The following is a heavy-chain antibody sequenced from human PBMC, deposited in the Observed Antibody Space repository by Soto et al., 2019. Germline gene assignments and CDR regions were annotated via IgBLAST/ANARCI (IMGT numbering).Heavy chain of an antibody. Sequence: SETLSLTCTVSGGSISSGGYYWSWIRQHPGKGLEWIGSIYYSGSTYYNPSLKSRGTISVDTSKNQFSLKLSSVTAADTAVYYCVRDGTTGPTVPAFDIWGQATMVTVSS. CDR1: GGSISSGGYY. D-gene: IGHD1-1*01. V-gene: IGHV4-31*03. J-gene: IGHJ3*02. CDR3: VRDGTTGPTVPAFDI. CDR2: IYYSGST.